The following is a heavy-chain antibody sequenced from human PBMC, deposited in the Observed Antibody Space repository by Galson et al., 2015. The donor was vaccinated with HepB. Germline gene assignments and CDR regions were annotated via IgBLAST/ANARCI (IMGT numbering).Heavy chain of an antibody. CDR1: GFNFRRYY. V-gene: IGHV3-74*01. CDR2: INPDGSTT. D-gene: IGHD3-16*01. Sequence: SLRLSCAAPGFNFRRYYMYWVRQAPGKGLVWVSRINPDGSTTIYADSVRGRFTISRENAKNTLFLQMDSLRAEDTALYYCASLGGGYGMDVWGQGTTVTVSS. CDR3: ASLGGGYGMDV. J-gene: IGHJ6*02.